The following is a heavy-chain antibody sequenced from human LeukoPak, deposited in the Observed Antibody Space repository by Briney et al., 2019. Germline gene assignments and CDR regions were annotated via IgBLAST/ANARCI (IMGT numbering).Heavy chain of an antibody. CDR1: GFTFSSYE. D-gene: IGHD3-22*01. Sequence: GGSLRLSCAASGFTFSSYEMNWVRQAPGKELEWVSYISSSGSTIYYADSVKGRFTISRDNAKNSLYLQMNSLRAEDTAVYYCAREAMIVVDAFDIWGQGTMVTVSS. CDR3: AREAMIVVDAFDI. J-gene: IGHJ3*02. CDR2: ISSSGSTI. V-gene: IGHV3-48*03.